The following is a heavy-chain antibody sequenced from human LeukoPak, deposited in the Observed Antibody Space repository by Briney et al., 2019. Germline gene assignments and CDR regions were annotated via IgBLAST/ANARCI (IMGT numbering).Heavy chain of an antibody. CDR2: ISARSDYI. V-gene: IGHV3-21*01. Sequence: GGSLRLSCAASGFTFSSYSMNWVRQAPGKGLEWVSSISARSDYIYYADSVKGRFTISRDNAKNSLYLQMNSLRAEDTAVYYCARMSSGWPNDAFDIWGQGTMVTVSS. CDR1: GFTFSSYS. CDR3: ARMSSGWPNDAFDI. J-gene: IGHJ3*02. D-gene: IGHD6-19*01.